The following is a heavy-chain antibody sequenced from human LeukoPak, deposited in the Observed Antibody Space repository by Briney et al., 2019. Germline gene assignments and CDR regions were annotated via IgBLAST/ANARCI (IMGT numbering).Heavy chain of an antibody. V-gene: IGHV4-59*08. CDR3: ARGITGTPYDY. Sequence: SETLSLTCTVSGGSISSYYWSWIRQPPGKGLEWIGYIYYSGSTYYNPSLKSRVTISVDTSKNQFSLKLSSVTAADTAVYYCARGITGTPYDYWGQGALVTVSS. J-gene: IGHJ4*02. CDR1: GGSISSYY. D-gene: IGHD1-7*01. CDR2: IYYSGST.